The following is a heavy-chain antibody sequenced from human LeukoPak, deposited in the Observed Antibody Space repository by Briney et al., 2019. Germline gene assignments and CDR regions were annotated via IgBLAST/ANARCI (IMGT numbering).Heavy chain of an antibody. CDR1: GFTFSSYG. V-gene: IGHV3-23*01. J-gene: IGHJ5*02. CDR2: ITGTGGST. Sequence: TGGSLRLSCAASGFTFSSYGMHWVRQAPGKGLEWVSAITGTGGSTYYADSVKGRFTISRDNSKNTLYLQMNSLRAEDTAVYYCATRGYCSGTSCYAPQPWGQGTLVTVSP. CDR3: ATRGYCSGTSCYAPQP. D-gene: IGHD2-2*01.